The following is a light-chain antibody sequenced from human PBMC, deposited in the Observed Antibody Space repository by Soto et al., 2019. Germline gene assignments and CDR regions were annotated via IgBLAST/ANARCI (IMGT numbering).Light chain of an antibody. CDR2: AAS. Sequence: DIQMTQSPSSLSASVGDRVTITCRASQGISNYLAWYQQKPGKVPKLLIYAASTLQSGGPSRFSGSGSGTDFTLTISSLQPEDGATYYCQKYNSGPLTFGQGTKLEIK. CDR1: QGISNY. CDR3: QKYNSGPLT. V-gene: IGKV1-27*01. J-gene: IGKJ2*01.